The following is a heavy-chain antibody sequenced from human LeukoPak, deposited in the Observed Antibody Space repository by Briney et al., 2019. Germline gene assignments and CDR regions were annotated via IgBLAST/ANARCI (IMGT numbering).Heavy chain of an antibody. D-gene: IGHD2-15*01. CDR2: IYPGDSDT. CDR3: ARLARDIVVVVAATTTLDY. J-gene: IGHJ4*02. V-gene: IGHV5-51*01. Sequence: GESLKISCKGSGYSFTSYWIGWVRQMPGKGLEWMGIIYPGDSDTRYSPSFQGQVTISADKSINTAYLQWSSLKASDTAMYYCARLARDIVVVVAATTTLDYWGQGTLVTVSS. CDR1: GYSFTSYW.